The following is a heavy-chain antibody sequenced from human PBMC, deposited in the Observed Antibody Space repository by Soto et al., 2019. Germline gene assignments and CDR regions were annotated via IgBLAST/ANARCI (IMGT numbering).Heavy chain of an antibody. CDR1: GGSISSYY. CDR2: IYYSGST. D-gene: IGHD2-15*01. J-gene: IGHJ6*03. Sequence: SETLSLTCTVSGGSISSYYWSWIRQPPGKGLEWIGYIYYSGSTNYNPSLKSRVTISVDTSKNQFSLKLSSVTAADTAVYYCARHSLGYCSGGSCYAHYMDVWGKGTTVTVSS. V-gene: IGHV4-59*08. CDR3: ARHSLGYCSGGSCYAHYMDV.